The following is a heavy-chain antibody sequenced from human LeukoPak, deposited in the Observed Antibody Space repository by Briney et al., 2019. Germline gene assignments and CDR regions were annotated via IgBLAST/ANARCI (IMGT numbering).Heavy chain of an antibody. CDR1: GFTFSSCG. CDR3: AKPYNSDWGFDY. Sequence: GGSLRLSCAASGFTFSSCGMHWVRQAPGKGLEWVAFIRYHGNTQYYADSVEGRFTISRDNSKNTLYLQMNSLRAEDTAVYYCAKPYNSDWGFDYWGQGTLVTVSS. J-gene: IGHJ4*02. D-gene: IGHD6-19*01. V-gene: IGHV3-30*02. CDR2: IRYHGNTQ.